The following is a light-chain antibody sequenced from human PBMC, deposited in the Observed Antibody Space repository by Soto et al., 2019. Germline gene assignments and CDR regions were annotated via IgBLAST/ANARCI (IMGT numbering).Light chain of an antibody. V-gene: IGKV3-20*01. CDR3: QHYGSSLYT. CDR1: QRVTSSY. CDR2: GAS. J-gene: IGKJ2*01. Sequence: EIVLTQSPGTLSLSPGERATLSCRASQRVTSSYLAWYQQKPGQAPRLLIYGASSRATGIPDRFSGSGSGTDFTLTIGRLEPEDFAVYYCQHYGSSLYTFGQGTKLEIK.